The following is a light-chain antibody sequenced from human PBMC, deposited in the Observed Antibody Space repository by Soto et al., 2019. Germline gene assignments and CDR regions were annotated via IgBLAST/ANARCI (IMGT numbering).Light chain of an antibody. J-gene: IGKJ1*01. CDR2: WAS. V-gene: IGKV4-1*01. CDR1: HSILHSSNNKIC. CDR3: QQYYSIPWT. Sequence: DIVMTQSPDSLSLSLVERATISCKSGHSILHSSNNKICLAWYQQKPGQPPKVLIYWASNRESGVPDRFSGSGSGTDFTLTISSLQAEDVAVYYCQQYYSIPWTFGQGTKVDIK.